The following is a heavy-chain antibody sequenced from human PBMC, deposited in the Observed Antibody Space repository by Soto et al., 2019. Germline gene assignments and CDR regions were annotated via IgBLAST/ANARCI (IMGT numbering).Heavy chain of an antibody. Sequence: QVQLVQSGAEVKKPGASVKLSCKASGYTFINYYIHWVRQPPGQGLEWMGIFNPTSGSTNYAQKFQGRVTLTMDTTTRTVYMELSSLRFDDTAVYYCARDLAAGDYWGQGTLVTVSS. CDR1: GYTFINYY. J-gene: IGHJ4*02. V-gene: IGHV1-46*01. CDR3: ARDLAAGDY. D-gene: IGHD6-13*01. CDR2: FNPTSGST.